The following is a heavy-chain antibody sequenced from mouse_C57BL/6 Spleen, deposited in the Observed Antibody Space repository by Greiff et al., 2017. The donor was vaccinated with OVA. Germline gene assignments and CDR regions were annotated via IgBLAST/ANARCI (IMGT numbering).Heavy chain of an antibody. CDR3: ARPSTVVAPDFDV. J-gene: IGHJ1*03. CDR1: GYTFTSYW. D-gene: IGHD1-1*01. V-gene: IGHV1-69*01. Sequence: VQLQQPGAELVMPGASVKLSCKASGYTFTSYWMHWVKQRPGQGLEWIGEIDPSDSYTNYNQKFKGKSTLTVDKSSSTSYRQLSSLTSEDSAVYYCARPSTVVAPDFDVWGTGTTVTVSS. CDR2: IDPSDSYT.